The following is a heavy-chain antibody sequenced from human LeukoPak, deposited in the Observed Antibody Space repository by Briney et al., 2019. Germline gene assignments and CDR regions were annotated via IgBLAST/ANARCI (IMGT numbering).Heavy chain of an antibody. CDR2: INAGNGNT. D-gene: IGHD3-10*01. Sequence: GASVKVSCKASGYTFTSYAMHWVRQAPGQRLEWMGWINAGNGNTKYSQKFQGRVTITRDTSASTAYMELSSLRSEDTAVYYCAREPDYYSSGSYLNWFDPWGQGTLVTVSS. J-gene: IGHJ5*02. V-gene: IGHV1-3*01. CDR3: AREPDYYSSGSYLNWFDP. CDR1: GYTFTSYA.